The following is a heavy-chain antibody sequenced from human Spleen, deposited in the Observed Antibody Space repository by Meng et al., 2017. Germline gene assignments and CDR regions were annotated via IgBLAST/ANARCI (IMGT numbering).Heavy chain of an antibody. D-gene: IGHD3-22*01. CDR3: ARTSYDETGFYSPSVDF. CDR2: FYYSGTT. CDR1: GASVSSCPSY. J-gene: IGHJ4*02. Sequence: QVQLDGSGPGLVRSSETLSLTCTVSGASVSSCPSYWRWIRQPPGKGLEWIAYFYYSGTTNYNPSLRSRVTVSVDTSKNQFYLKLTSVTAADTAVYYCARTSYDETGFYSPSVDFWGQGALVTVSS. V-gene: IGHV4-61*01.